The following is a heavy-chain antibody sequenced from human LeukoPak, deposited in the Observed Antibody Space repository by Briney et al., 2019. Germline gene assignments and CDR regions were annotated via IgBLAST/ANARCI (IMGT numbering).Heavy chain of an antibody. CDR3: ARDLLDYYYGMDV. CDR1: GGSVSSGSYY. J-gene: IGHJ6*04. CDR2: IYYSGSI. D-gene: IGHD2-21*01. Sequence: SETLSLTCSVSGGSVSSGSYYWSWIRRPPGKGLEWIGYIYYSGSINYSPSLKSRVTISVDTSKNQFSLKLSSVTAADTAVYYCARDLLDYYYGMDVWGKGTTVTVSS. V-gene: IGHV4-61*01.